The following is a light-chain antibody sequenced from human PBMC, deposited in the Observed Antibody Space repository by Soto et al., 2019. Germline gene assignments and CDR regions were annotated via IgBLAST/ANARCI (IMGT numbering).Light chain of an antibody. CDR1: QSVSSN. V-gene: IGKV3-15*01. J-gene: IGKJ1*01. Sequence: DIVMTQSPATLSVSPGERATLSCTASQSVSSNLAWYQQKPGQAPRLLIYGAFTRATGIPARFSGSGSGTECTLTISSLQSEDFAVYYCQQYNNWLRTLGQGTKVDIK. CDR2: GAF. CDR3: QQYNNWLRT.